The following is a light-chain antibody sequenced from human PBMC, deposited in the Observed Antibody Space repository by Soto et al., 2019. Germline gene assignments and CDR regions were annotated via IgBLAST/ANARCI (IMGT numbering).Light chain of an antibody. Sequence: VLTQSPLSLPVTLGQPASISCRSSQSLVFSDGNMYLNWFHQRPGQSPRRLIYKVSNRDSGVPDRFSGSGSGTDFTLEISRVEADDVGVYYCMQGTHWPWTFGQGTKVDIK. CDR2: KVS. CDR1: QSLVFSDGNMY. V-gene: IGKV2-30*01. CDR3: MQGTHWPWT. J-gene: IGKJ1*01.